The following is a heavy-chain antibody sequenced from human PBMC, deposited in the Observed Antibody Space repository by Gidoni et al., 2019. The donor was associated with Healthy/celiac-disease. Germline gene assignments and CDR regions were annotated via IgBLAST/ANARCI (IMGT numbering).Heavy chain of an antibody. D-gene: IGHD6-13*01. CDR1: GFTFSSYG. Sequence: EVQLLESGGGLVQPGGSLRLSCAASGFTFSSYGMSWVRQDPGKGLEWVSAISGSGGSTYYADSVKGRFTISRDNSKNTLYLQMNSLRAEDTAVYYCAKRVPKPGIAAGVDYWGQGTLVTVSS. J-gene: IGHJ4*02. V-gene: IGHV3-23*01. CDR3: AKRVPKPGIAAGVDY. CDR2: ISGSGGST.